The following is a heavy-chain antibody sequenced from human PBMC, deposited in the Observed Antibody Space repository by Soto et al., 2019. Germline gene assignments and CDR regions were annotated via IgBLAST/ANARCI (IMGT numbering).Heavy chain of an antibody. D-gene: IGHD2-8*01. Sequence: QVVLVESGGGVVRPGNSLRLSCVTSGIIFEAHAFHWVRQAPGKGLKWVALIWYGGTTYYEDSVQGRFSISRDNSRKTVFLQMNHLRPDDSGVYYCVRVRNNADKRLDVWGQGTTVSVSS. CDR1: GIIFEAHA. CDR2: IWYGGTT. CDR3: VRVRNNADKRLDV. V-gene: IGHV3-33*01. J-gene: IGHJ6*02.